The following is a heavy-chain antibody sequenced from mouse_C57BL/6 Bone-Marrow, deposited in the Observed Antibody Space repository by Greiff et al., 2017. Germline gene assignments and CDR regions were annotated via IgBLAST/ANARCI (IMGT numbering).Heavy chain of an antibody. CDR3: AREVLRRGYFDV. CDR2: INPNNGGT. V-gene: IGHV1-18*01. J-gene: IGHJ1*03. Sequence: EVQLQQSGPELVKPGASVKILCKASGYTFTDYNMDWVKQSHGKSLEWIGDINPNNGGTIYNQKFKGKATLTVDKSSSTAYMELRSLTSEDTAVYYCAREVLRRGYFDVWGTGTTVTVSS. D-gene: IGHD1-2*01. CDR1: GYTFTDYN.